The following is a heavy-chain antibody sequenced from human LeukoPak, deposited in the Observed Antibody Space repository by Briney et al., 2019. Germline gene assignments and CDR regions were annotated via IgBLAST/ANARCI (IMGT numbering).Heavy chain of an antibody. CDR1: GFTLSSYW. J-gene: IGHJ5*02. CDR2: INSDGSST. D-gene: IGHD6-19*01. V-gene: IGHV3-74*01. Sequence: GGSLRLSCAASGFTLSSYWMHWVRQAPGKGLVWVSRINSDGSSTSYADSVKGRFTISRDNAKNTLYLQMNSLRAEDTAVYYCAREAVAGTWDWFDPWGQGTLVTVSS. CDR3: AREAVAGTWDWFDP.